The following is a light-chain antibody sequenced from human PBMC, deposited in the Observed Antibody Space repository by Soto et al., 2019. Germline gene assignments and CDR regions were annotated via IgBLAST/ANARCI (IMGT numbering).Light chain of an antibody. J-gene: IGKJ2*01. CDR3: QQSGSSTGT. CDR1: QSVTSSY. CDR2: GGS. Sequence: EIVLTQSPGTLSLSPGERATLSCRASQSVTSSYLAWYQQKPGQAPRLLMYGGSIRATGIPDRFSSSGSGTEFTLIISKLEPEDFAVYYCQQSGSSTGTFGQGTKLEI. V-gene: IGKV3-20*01.